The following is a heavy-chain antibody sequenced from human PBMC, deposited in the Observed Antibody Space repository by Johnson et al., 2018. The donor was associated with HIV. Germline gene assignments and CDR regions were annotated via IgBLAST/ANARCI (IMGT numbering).Heavy chain of an antibody. CDR2: ITASGAST. CDR3: AKSRGCYLFDAFDI. D-gene: IGHD1-26*01. V-gene: IGHV3-23*01. CDR1: GFTFSTYA. Sequence: VQLMESGGGLVQPGGSLRLSCAASGFTFSTYAMSWVRQAPGKGLEWVSAITASGASTYYADSVKGRFTLARDNPKNTLYLQMTSLRAEDTAVYYCAKSRGCYLFDAFDIWGQGTMVTVSS. J-gene: IGHJ3*02.